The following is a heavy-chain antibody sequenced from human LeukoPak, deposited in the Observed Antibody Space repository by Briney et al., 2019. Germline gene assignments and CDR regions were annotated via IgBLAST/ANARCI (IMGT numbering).Heavy chain of an antibody. J-gene: IGHJ4*02. CDR3: ARGSRYYYGSGSLGFDY. CDR2: TNHSGST. Sequence: SETLSLTCTVSGGSISSYYWSWIRQPPGKGLEWIGETNHSGSTNYNPSLKSRVTISVDTSKNQFSLKLSSVTAADTAVYYCARGSRYYYGSGSLGFDYWGQGTLVTVSS. CDR1: GGSISSYY. D-gene: IGHD3-10*01. V-gene: IGHV4-34*01.